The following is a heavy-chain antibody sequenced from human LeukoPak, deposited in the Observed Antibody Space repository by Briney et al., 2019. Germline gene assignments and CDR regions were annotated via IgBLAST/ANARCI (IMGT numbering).Heavy chain of an antibody. Sequence: GGSLRLSCAASGFTVSSNYMSWVRQAPGKGLEWVSSISSSNNYIYYADSVKGRFTISRDNAKNSLYLQMNSLGAEDTAVYYCARSLDVVVPDYWGQGTLVTVSS. CDR3: ARSLDVVVPDY. J-gene: IGHJ4*02. V-gene: IGHV3-21*01. CDR2: ISSSNNYI. D-gene: IGHD2-15*01. CDR1: GFTVSSNY.